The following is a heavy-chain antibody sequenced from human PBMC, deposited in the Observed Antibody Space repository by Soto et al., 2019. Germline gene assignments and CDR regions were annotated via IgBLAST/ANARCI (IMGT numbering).Heavy chain of an antibody. J-gene: IGHJ6*03. D-gene: IGHD4-17*01. Sequence: PGGSLRLSCAASGFTFSSYAMIWVRQAPGKGLEWVSAISGSSGSSYTADSVKGRFTISRDNSNNTLYLRMNSLRAEDTAVYYWAKGVTTNYFYFYYMDVWGKGTTVTVSS. CDR3: AKGVTTNYFYFYYMDV. V-gene: IGHV3-23*01. CDR1: GFTFSSYA. CDR2: ISGSSGSS.